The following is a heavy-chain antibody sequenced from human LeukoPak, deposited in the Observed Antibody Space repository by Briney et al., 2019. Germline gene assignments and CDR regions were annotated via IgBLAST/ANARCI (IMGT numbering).Heavy chain of an antibody. Sequence: PGGSLRLSCAASGFSFNNFDIHRIRQAPGQGLAWVAHIRYDGSNKYYADSVKGRFTISRDNSKSTVYLQMNSLRPEDTAVYYCAKPLFAAAGLAFFDLWGQGTLVAVSS. J-gene: IGHJ4*02. CDR2: IRYDGSNK. CDR3: AKPLFAAAGLAFFDL. D-gene: IGHD6-13*01. V-gene: IGHV3-30*02. CDR1: GFSFNNFD.